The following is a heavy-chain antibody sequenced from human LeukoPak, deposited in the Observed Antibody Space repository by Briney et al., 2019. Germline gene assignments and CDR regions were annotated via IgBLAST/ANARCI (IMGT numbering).Heavy chain of an antibody. D-gene: IGHD2-2*01. CDR2: ISSSSSYI. J-gene: IGHJ4*02. V-gene: IGHV3-21*01. CDR3: AGEETWFSTTWYYFDY. Sequence: PGGSLRLSCAASGFTFSSYSMNWVRQAPGKGLEWVSSISSSSSYIYYADSVKGRFSISRDNSKNTLYLQMNSLRTEDTALFYCAGEETWFSTTWYYFDYWGQGTLVTVSS. CDR1: GFTFSSYS.